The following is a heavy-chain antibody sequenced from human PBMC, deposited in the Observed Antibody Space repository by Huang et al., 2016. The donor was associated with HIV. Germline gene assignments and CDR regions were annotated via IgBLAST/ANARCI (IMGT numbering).Heavy chain of an antibody. CDR2: IIRILGTP. Sequence: QVQLVQSGAEVKKPGSSVKVSCKASGGTFSSYAISWVRQAPGQGLEWMGGIIRILGTPNYAQKFQGRVTITADESTSTVYMELSSLRSEDTAVYYCAREPVVVTAMPPPDYYYGMDVWGQGTTVTVSS. D-gene: IGHD2-21*02. CDR3: AREPVVVTAMPPPDYYYGMDV. J-gene: IGHJ6*02. V-gene: IGHV1-69*01. CDR1: GGTFSSYA.